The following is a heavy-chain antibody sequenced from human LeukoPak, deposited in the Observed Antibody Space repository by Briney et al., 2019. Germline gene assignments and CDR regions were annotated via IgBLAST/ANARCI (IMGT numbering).Heavy chain of an antibody. CDR1: GGFLISYY. Sequence: SETLSLTCTVSGGFLISYYWSWIRQPPGKGLEWIGYIYYSGSTNYNSSLKSRVTISVDTSKNQFSLKLSSVTAADTAVYYCARTLEGYDSSAYYTDYWGQGTLVTVSS. V-gene: IGHV4-59*08. D-gene: IGHD3-22*01. CDR2: IYYSGST. J-gene: IGHJ4*02. CDR3: ARTLEGYDSSAYYTDY.